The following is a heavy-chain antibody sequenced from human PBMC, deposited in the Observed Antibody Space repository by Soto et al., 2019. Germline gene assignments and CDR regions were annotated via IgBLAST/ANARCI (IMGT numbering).Heavy chain of an antibody. CDR2: IKSKADGETT. D-gene: IGHD3-3*01. V-gene: IGHV3-15*07. J-gene: IGHJ5*02. Sequence: EVQLVESGGGLVKPGGSLGLSCAASGLTFKNVWMHWVRQAPGKGLEWVGRIKSKADGETTDYTEPVKGRVTISRDDSKNTLYLQMNSLKTEDTAVYYSHPYYDCWGGHTHLWGQGTLVTVSS. CDR1: GLTFKNVW. CDR3: HPYYDCWGGHTHL.